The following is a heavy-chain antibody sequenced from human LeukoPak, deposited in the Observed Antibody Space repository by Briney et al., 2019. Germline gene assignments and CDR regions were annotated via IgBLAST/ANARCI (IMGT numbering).Heavy chain of an antibody. D-gene: IGHD3-16*02. CDR1: GFTFSSYS. CDR2: ISSSSSYI. V-gene: IGHV3-21*01. CDR3: ARGMITFGGVIVISASVDY. Sequence: GGSLRLSCAASGFTFSSYSMNWVRQAPGKGLEWVSSISSSSSYIYYADSVKGRFTISRDNAKNSLYLQMNSLRAEGTAVYYCARGMITFGGVIVISASVDYWGQGTLVTVSS. J-gene: IGHJ4*02.